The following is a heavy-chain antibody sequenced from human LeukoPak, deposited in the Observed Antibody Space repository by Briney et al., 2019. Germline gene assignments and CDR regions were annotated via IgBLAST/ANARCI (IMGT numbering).Heavy chain of an antibody. CDR3: ARTIVVVPAAGGWFDP. D-gene: IGHD2-2*01. J-gene: IGHJ5*02. CDR2: ISAYNGNT. CDR1: GYTFTSYG. V-gene: IGHV1-18*01. Sequence: ASVKVSCKASGYTFTSYGISWVRQAPGQGLEWMGWISAYNGNTNYAQKLQGRVTMTTDTSTSTVYMELRSLRSDDTAVYYCARTIVVVPAAGGWFDPWGQGTLVTVSS.